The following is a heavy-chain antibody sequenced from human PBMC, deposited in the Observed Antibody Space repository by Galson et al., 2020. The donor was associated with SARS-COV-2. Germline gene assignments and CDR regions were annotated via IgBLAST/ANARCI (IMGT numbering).Heavy chain of an antibody. J-gene: IGHJ4*02. V-gene: IGHV4-61*02. CDR3: ARDRFWGYLDS. CDR1: GGSISSGSYY. Sequence: SETLSLTCSVSGGSISSGSYYWSWIRQPAGKGLEWIGRIHTSGSTTYNPSLKSRVTISIDTSKNQFSLNLSSVTAADTAVYYCARDRFWGYLDSWGQGTLVTVSS. CDR2: IHTSGST. D-gene: IGHD7-27*01.